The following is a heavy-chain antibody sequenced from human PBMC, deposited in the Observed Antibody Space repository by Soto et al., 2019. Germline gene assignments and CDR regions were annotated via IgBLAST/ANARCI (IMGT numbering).Heavy chain of an antibody. Sequence: PSETLSLTCTVSGGSVSSGSYYWSWIRQPPGKGLEWIGYIYYSGSTNYNPSLKSRLTISVDTSKNQFSLNLSSVTAADTAVYFCARGHDFWSGFYRPWGQGTLVTVSS. CDR1: GGSVSSGSYY. J-gene: IGHJ5*01. CDR3: ARGHDFWSGFYRP. V-gene: IGHV4-61*01. D-gene: IGHD3-3*01. CDR2: IYYSGST.